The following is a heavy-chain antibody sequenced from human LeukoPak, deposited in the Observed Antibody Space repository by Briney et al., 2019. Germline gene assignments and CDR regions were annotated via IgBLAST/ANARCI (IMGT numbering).Heavy chain of an antibody. CDR2: IYYSGST. V-gene: IGHV4-61*01. CDR1: GGSVSSGSHY. CDR3: ARELGATDDAFDI. J-gene: IGHJ3*02. Sequence: PSETLSLTCTVSGGSVSSGSHYWTWIRQPPGKGLEWIGYIYYSGSTNYSPSLKSRVIISVDTSKNQFSLRLRSVTAADTAVYYCARELGATDDAFDIWGQGTMVTVSS. D-gene: IGHD1-26*01.